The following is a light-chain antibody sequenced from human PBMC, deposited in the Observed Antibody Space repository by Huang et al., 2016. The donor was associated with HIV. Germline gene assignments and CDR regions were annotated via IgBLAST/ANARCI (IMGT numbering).Light chain of an antibody. V-gene: IGKV3-11*01. J-gene: IGKJ4*01. CDR2: DVS. CDR3: QQRSNWPPLS. Sequence: EIVLTQSPATLSLSPGETATLSCRASESVNGYLAWYQQKPGQAPRLLIYDVSRRATNIPARFSDSGSGTDFTLSISNLEPEDFAVYYCQQRSNWPPLSFGGGTKVEI. CDR1: ESVNGY.